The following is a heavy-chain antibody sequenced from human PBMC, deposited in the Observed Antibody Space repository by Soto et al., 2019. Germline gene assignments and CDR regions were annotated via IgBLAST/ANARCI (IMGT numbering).Heavy chain of an antibody. CDR2: ISSSGTFK. V-gene: IGHV3-21*01. CDR3: ARDPPHGGTSSWDADS. J-gene: IGHJ4*02. D-gene: IGHD1-26*01. CDR1: RFIFTTNT. Sequence: AGSLRLSCEASRFIFTTNTMNWVRQVPGKGLQWLSSISSSGTFKSYGDSVTGRFTISRDNAKNSLFLQMNNLRGEDTGLYYCARDPPHGGTSSWDADSWGPGTRVTVSS.